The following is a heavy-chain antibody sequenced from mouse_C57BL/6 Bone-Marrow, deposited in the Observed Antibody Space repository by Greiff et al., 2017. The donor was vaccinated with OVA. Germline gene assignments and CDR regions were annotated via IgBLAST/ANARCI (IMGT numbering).Heavy chain of an antibody. CDR1: GFSLTSYG. V-gene: IGHV2-4*01. CDR2: IWSGGST. D-gene: IGHD2-5*01. J-gene: IGHJ3*01. CDR3: AKMSNAFAY. Sequence: VKVVESGPGLVQPSQSLSITCTVSGFSLTSYGVHWVRQPPGKGLEWLGVIWSGGSTDYNAAFISRLSISKDNSKSQVFFKMNSLQADDTAIYYCAKMSNAFAYWGQGTLVTVSA.